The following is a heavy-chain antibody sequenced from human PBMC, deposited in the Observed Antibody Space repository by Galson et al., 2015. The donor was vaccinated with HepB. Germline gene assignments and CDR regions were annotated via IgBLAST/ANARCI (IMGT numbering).Heavy chain of an antibody. CDR3: VAGPFDPRFQFWYSPVYLQH. D-gene: IGHD2-21*01. J-gene: IGHJ1*01. V-gene: IGHV4-34*01. Sequence: SETLSLTCGVSSGSFTNYDWNWVRQAPGKGPEWIGKVNRGGSANVNPSLQSRVTITRDTSKSQFSLRLSSITAADTAMYYCVAGPFDPRFQFWYSPVYLQHWGRGTQVIVSS. CDR1: SGSFTNYD. CDR2: VNRGGSA.